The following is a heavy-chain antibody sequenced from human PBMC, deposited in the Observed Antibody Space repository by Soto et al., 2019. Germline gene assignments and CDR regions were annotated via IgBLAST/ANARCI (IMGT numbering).Heavy chain of an antibody. V-gene: IGHV4-39*01. CDR3: ARLAAAGTRVYYYYYMHV. Sequence: QLPLQESGPGLVKPSETLSLTCTVSGGSISSSSYYWGWIRHPPGQGLEWIGSISYSGSTFYNPSLKSRVTMSVDTSKNQFSLKRSSVTAADTAVYYCARLAAAGTRVYYYYYMHVWGKGTTVTVSS. CDR1: GGSISSSSYY. CDR2: ISYSGST. J-gene: IGHJ6*03. D-gene: IGHD6-13*01.